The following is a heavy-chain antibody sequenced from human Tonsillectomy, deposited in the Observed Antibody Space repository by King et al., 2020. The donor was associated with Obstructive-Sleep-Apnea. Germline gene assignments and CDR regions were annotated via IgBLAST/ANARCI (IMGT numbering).Heavy chain of an antibody. J-gene: IGHJ4*02. CDR3: ARVEVFIRSGRFASPGFDY. V-gene: IGHV1-8*01. CDR2: MNPNSGNT. Sequence: QLVQSGAEVKKPGASVKVSCKASGYTFTSYDINWVRQATGQGLEWMGWMNPNSGNTGYAQKFQGRVTMTRNTSISTAYMELRSLRSEDTAVYYCARVEVFIRSGRFASPGFDYCGQGTLVTVSS. CDR1: GYTFTSYD. D-gene: IGHD3-3*01.